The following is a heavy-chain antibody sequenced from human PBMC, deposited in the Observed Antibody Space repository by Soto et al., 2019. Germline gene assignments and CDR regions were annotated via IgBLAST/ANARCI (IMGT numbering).Heavy chain of an antibody. J-gene: IGHJ6*02. V-gene: IGHV1-18*01. Sequence: QVQLVQSGAEVKKPGASVKVSCKASGYTFSNYGISWVRQGPGQGLEWMGWISGYNGNTHYEEKVQDRIKMTTDTSTRTTYLELRSLRSDDTAVYFCARDPGFGFGYSYAFAMDVWGQGITVTDSS. D-gene: IGHD5-18*01. CDR2: ISGYNGNT. CDR3: ARDPGFGFGYSYAFAMDV. CDR1: GYTFSNYG.